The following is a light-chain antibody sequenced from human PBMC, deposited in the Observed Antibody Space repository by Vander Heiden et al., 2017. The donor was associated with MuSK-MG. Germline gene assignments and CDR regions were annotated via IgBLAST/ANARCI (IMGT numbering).Light chain of an antibody. CDR2: VDN. J-gene: IGLJ2*01. CDR1: NAHIGAGFA. Sequence: QSVLTQPPSVSAAPGQTLPTSCTGSNAHIGAGFAVDWYQQLPGTAPKLLIYVDNNRPSGVPDRFSASKSATSASLAITGLQAEDEADYYCQSYDSSLSAVVFGGGTKLTVL. CDR3: QSYDSSLSAVV. V-gene: IGLV1-40*01.